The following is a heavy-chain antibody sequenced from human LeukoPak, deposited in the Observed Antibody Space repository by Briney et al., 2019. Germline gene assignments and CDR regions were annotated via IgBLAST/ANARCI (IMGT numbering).Heavy chain of an antibody. CDR3: AKELPGFDYYDSSAYYDPFDY. D-gene: IGHD3-22*01. CDR2: ISGSGGST. V-gene: IGHV3-23*01. CDR1: GFTFSSYA. Sequence: GGSLRLSCAASGFTFSSYAMSWVRQAPGKGLEWVSAISGSGGSTYYADSVKGRFTISRDNSKNTLYLQMNSLRAEDTAVYYCAKELPGFDYYDSSAYYDPFDYWGQGTLVTVSS. J-gene: IGHJ4*02.